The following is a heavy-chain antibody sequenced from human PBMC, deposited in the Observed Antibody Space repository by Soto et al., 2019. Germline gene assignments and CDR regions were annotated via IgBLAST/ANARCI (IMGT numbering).Heavy chain of an antibody. V-gene: IGHV3-21*01. CDR2: ISSSSSYI. Sequence: GGSLRLSCAASGFTFSSYSMNWVRQGPGKGLEWVSSISSSSSYIYYADSVKGRFPISRDKPKNSLYLQMNSLRAEDTAVYYCARDRLPPWKPGPFGSMDFWAQGTTVTVSS. CDR3: ARDRLPPWKPGPFGSMDF. J-gene: IGHJ6*02. D-gene: IGHD2-15*01. CDR1: GFTFSSYS.